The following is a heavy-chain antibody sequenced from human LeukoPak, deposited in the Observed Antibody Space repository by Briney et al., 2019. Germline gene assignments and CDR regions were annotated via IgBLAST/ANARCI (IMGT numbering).Heavy chain of an antibody. J-gene: IGHJ1*01. CDR1: GFTFSSYG. V-gene: IGHV3-30*02. CDR3: AKDGSYGSYTLIFQH. D-gene: IGHD3-10*01. CDR2: IRYDGSNK. Sequence: PGGSLRLSCAASGFTFSSYGMHWVRQAPGKGLEWVAFIRYDGSNKYYADSVKGRFTISRDNSKNTLYLQMNSLRAEDTAVYYCAKDGSYGSYTLIFQHWGQGTLVTVSS.